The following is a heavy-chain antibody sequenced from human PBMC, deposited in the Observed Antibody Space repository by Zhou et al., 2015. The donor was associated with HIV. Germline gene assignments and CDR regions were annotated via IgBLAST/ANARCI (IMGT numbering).Heavy chain of an antibody. Sequence: QVQLVQSGAEVKKPGASVKVSCKASGYTFTSYDINWVRQATGQGLEWMGWMNPNSGNTGYAQKFQGRVTMTRNTSISTAYMELSSLRSEDTAVYYCARSRVRIFGVGYSPISNTNWFRPRGAREPWSTVSS. CDR2: MNPNSGNT. J-gene: IGHJ5*02. V-gene: IGHV1-8*01. D-gene: IGHD3-3*01. CDR3: ARSRVRIFGVGYSPISNTNWFRPR. CDR1: GYTFTSYD.